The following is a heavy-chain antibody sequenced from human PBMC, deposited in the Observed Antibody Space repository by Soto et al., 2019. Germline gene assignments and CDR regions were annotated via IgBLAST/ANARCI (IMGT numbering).Heavy chain of an antibody. Sequence: EVQLLESGGGSVQPGGSLRLSCTASGFTFSTYAMTWVRQAPGKGLEWVSAISGGGGPTYYADSVKGRFTISRDNSKNTLYLQMNSLRADDTAVYYCAKVSRFLDSGLIWGQGTLVTVSS. CDR3: AKVSRFLDSGLI. CDR1: GFTFSTYA. CDR2: ISGGGGPT. D-gene: IGHD3-10*01. V-gene: IGHV3-23*01. J-gene: IGHJ3*02.